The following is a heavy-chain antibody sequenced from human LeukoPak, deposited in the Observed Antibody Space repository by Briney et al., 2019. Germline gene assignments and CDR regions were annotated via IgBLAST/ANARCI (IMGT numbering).Heavy chain of an antibody. Sequence: GESLKISCKGSGYSFTSYWIGWVRQMPGKGLEWMGIIYPGDSDTRYSPSFQGQVTISADKSISTAYLQWSSLKASDTAMYYCARITMVRGVIPNWFDPWGQGTLVTVSS. V-gene: IGHV5-51*01. CDR2: IYPGDSDT. CDR3: ARITMVRGVIPNWFDP. J-gene: IGHJ5*02. D-gene: IGHD3-10*01. CDR1: GYSFTSYW.